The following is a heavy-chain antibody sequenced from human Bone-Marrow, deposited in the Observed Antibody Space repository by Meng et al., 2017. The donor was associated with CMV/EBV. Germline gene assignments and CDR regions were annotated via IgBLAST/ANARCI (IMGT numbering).Heavy chain of an antibody. CDR2: ISSSGSTI. CDR1: GFTFSSYE. D-gene: IGHD6-6*01. CDR3: ARGLGYSSSSVGY. J-gene: IGHJ4*02. V-gene: IGHV3-48*03. Sequence: LSLTCAASGFTFSSYEMNWVRQAPGKGLEWVSYISSSGSTIYYADSVKGRFTISRDNAKNSLYLQVNSLRAEDTAVYYCARGLGYSSSSVGYWGQGTLVTVSS.